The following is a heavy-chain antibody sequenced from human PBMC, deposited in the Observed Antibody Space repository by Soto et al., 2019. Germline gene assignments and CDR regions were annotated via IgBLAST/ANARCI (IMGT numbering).Heavy chain of an antibody. D-gene: IGHD3-22*01. J-gene: IGHJ4*02. CDR2: ISSYNGNT. V-gene: IGHV1-18*01. CDR1: GYTFRSKG. CDR3: ARDRDSSGSLSGD. Sequence: GAPAKVTCRASGYTFRSKGISWVRPAPGQGLEWMGGISSYNGNTNYAQKFQGRVTMTTDTSTSTAYMELRSLRSDDTAVYYCARDRDSSGSLSGDWGQGTLVTV.